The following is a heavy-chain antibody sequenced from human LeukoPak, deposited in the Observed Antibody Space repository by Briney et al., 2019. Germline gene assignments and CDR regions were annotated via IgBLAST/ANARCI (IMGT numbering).Heavy chain of an antibody. CDR2: IIPIFGTA. V-gene: IGHV1-69*13. J-gene: IGHJ3*02. D-gene: IGHD4-17*01. Sequence: GASVKVSCKASGGTFSSYAISWVRQAPGQGLEWMGGIIPIFGTANYAQKFQGRVTITADESTSTAYMELSSLRSEDTAVYYCARGGGDYVRNAFDIWGQGTMATVSS. CDR1: GGTFSSYA. CDR3: ARGGGDYVRNAFDI.